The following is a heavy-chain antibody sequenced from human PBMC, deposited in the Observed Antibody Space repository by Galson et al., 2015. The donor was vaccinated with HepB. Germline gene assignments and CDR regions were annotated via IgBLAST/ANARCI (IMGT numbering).Heavy chain of an antibody. D-gene: IGHD4-11*01. Sequence: SLRLSCAGSGFTFSTYGIHWVRQAPGKGLEWVAVISYDGNKEYYADSVKGRITISRDNSKNTVYLQMNSVRAEDTSTYYCVKAGDSNDRNLYWYFDLWGRGTLVTVSS. CDR2: ISYDGNKE. CDR1: GFTFSTYG. J-gene: IGHJ2*01. CDR3: VKAGDSNDRNLYWYFDL. V-gene: IGHV3-30*18.